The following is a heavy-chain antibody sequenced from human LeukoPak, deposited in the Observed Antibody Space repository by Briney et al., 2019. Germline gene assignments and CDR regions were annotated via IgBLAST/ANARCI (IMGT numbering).Heavy chain of an antibody. CDR1: GHRFTNHW. CDR3: ARRPYGGRPNWFDP. CDR2: INLGDSDT. V-gene: IGHV5-51*01. J-gene: IGHJ5*02. Sequence: GESLKISCEVSGHRFTNHWIGWVRQMPGKGLEWMGIINLGDSDTKYSTSFKGKVPISLEKSISTAYLQWRSLKASDTAMYYCARRPYGGRPNWFDPWGQGTLVTVSS. D-gene: IGHD4-23*01.